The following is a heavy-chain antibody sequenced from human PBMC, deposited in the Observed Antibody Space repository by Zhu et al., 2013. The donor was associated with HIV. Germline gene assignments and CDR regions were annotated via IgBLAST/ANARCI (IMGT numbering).Heavy chain of an antibody. CDR1: GYTFTSYD. D-gene: IGHD3-16*01. CDR3: AIVYTYDSVPKT. J-gene: IGHJ5*02. V-gene: IGHV1-8*01. Sequence: QVQLVQSGAEVKKPGASVKVSCKASGYTFTSYDINWVRQATGQGLEWMGWMNPNSGNTGYAQKFQGRVTMTRNTSIDTAYMELSSLTSEDTAVYYCAIVYTYDSVPKTWGQGTLVIVSS. CDR2: MNPNSGNT.